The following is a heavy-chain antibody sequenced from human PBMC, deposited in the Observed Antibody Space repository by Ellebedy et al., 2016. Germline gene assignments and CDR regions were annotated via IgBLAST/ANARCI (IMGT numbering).Heavy chain of an antibody. D-gene: IGHD3-16*01. CDR3: ARDSVRGTNWFNP. CDR1: GGSFSGYY. V-gene: IGHV4-34*01. J-gene: IGHJ5*02. Sequence: SETLSLXXAVYGGSFSGYYWSWIRQPPGKGLEWIGEINHSGSTNYNPSLKSRVTISVDTSKNQFSLKLSSVTAADTAVYYCARDSVRGTNWFNPWGQGTLVTVSS. CDR2: INHSGST.